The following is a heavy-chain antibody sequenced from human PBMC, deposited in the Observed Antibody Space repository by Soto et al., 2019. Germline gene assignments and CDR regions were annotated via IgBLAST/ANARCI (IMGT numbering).Heavy chain of an antibody. CDR1: GGSISNYY. J-gene: IGHJ4*02. D-gene: IGHD2-2*01. CDR3: ATAGPMLVQAGILHLDS. V-gene: IGHV4-59*01. Sequence: SETLSLTCSVSGGSISNYYWSWIRQSPGKGLEWIGYIYYNGNTHYNPSLRSRVTMSVDTSKNQFSLNLSSVTAADTAVYYCATAGPMLVQAGILHLDSWGQGYLVTVSA. CDR2: IYYNGNT.